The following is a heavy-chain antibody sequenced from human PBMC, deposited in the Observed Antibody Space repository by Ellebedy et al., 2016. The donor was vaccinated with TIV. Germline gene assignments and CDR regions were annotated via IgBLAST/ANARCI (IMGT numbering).Heavy chain of an antibody. V-gene: IGHV3-30*18. D-gene: IGHD6-13*01. CDR3: AKDRPKWGAYSSSWYDVESEAYYYGMDV. Sequence: GESLKISCAASGFTFSSYGMHWVRQAPGKGLEWVAVISYDGSKKYYVDSVKGRFTISRDNSKNTLYLQMNSLRPEDTAVYYCAKDRPKWGAYSSSWYDVESEAYYYGMDVWGQGTTVTVSS. J-gene: IGHJ6*02. CDR1: GFTFSSYG. CDR2: ISYDGSKK.